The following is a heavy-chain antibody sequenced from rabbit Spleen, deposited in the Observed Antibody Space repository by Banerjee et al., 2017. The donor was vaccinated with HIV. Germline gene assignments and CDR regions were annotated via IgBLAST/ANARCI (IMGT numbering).Heavy chain of an antibody. J-gene: IGHJ6*01. D-gene: IGHD4-2*01. CDR1: GFSFSSSYW. Sequence: QEQLVESGGGLVQPGGSLTLTCTASGFSFSSSYWICWVRQAPGKGLEWIACIYAGSSGSTYYASWAKGRFTISKTSSTTVTLQMTSLTAADTATYFCARDNDAGKIVYDLWGPGTLVTVS. V-gene: IGHV1S45*01. CDR2: IYAGSSGST. CDR3: ARDNDAGKIVYDL.